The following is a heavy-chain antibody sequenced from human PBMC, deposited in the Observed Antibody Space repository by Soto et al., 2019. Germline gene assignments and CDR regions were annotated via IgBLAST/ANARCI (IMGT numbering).Heavy chain of an antibody. CDR3: AKSRGSYAVGY. CDR1: GYTFTAYY. V-gene: IGHV1-2*04. CDR2: IDPASGGT. Sequence: QVQLVQSGAEVRKPGASVHVSCKTSGYTFTAYYIHWVRQAPGQGLEWMGWIDPASGGTNIAQKIQGWVTMTTDTSITPAYFQLSRLTSDDTAVYYGAKSRGSYAVGYWGQGNLVTVSS. J-gene: IGHJ4*02. D-gene: IGHD1-26*01.